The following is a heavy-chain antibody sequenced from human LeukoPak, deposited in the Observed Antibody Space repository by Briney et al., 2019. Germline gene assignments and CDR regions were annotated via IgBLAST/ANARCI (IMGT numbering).Heavy chain of an antibody. CDR1: GGSISSYY. CDR2: TYTSGST. CDR3: ARDGYSTSYYYYYMDV. Sequence: SQTLSLTCTVSGGSISSYYWSWIRLPAGKGLEWIGRTYTSGSTNNNPSLKGRVTISVDKSKNQFSLKLTSVTAADTAVYYCARDGYSTSYYYYYMDVWGKGTTVTVSS. D-gene: IGHD2/OR15-2a*01. J-gene: IGHJ6*03. V-gene: IGHV4-4*07.